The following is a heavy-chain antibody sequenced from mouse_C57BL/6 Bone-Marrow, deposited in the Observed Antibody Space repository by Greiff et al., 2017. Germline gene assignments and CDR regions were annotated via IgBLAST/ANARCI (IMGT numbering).Heavy chain of an antibody. CDR3: ARDYGSSYYFDY. CDR2: IDPEDGET. J-gene: IGHJ2*01. CDR1: GFNIKDYY. V-gene: IGHV14-2*01. D-gene: IGHD1-1*01. Sequence: VQLKESGAELVKPGASVKLSCTASGFNIKDYYMHWVKQRTEQGLEWIGRIDPEDGETKYAPKFQGKATITADTSSNTAYMQLSSLTSEDSAVYYCARDYGSSYYFDYWGQGTTLTVSA.